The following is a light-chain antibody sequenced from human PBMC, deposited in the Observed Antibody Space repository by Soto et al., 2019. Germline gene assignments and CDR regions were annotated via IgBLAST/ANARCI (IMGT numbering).Light chain of an antibody. CDR3: QQYGSSPWT. CDR2: GAS. V-gene: IGKV3-20*01. CDR1: QSVSSSY. Sequence: EIVLTQSPGTLSLSPGERATLSCRASQSVSSSYLAWYQQKPGQAPRLLIYGASSRAPGIPDRFSGSGSGTDFTRTISRLEPEDFAVYYCQQYGSSPWTFGQGTKLEIK. J-gene: IGKJ2*02.